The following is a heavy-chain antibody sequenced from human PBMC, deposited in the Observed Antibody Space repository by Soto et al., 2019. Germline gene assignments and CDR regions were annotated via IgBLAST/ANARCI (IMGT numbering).Heavy chain of an antibody. Sequence: GGSLRLSCAASGFTFSDYYMSWIRQAPGKGLEWVSYISSSSSYTNYADSVKGRFTISRDNAKNSLYLQMNSLRAEDTAVYYCARDHHFDWLLEHPGYPDDYWGQGTLVTVSS. CDR2: ISSSSSYT. V-gene: IGHV3-11*06. D-gene: IGHD3-9*01. CDR1: GFTFSDYY. J-gene: IGHJ4*02. CDR3: ARDHHFDWLLEHPGYPDDY.